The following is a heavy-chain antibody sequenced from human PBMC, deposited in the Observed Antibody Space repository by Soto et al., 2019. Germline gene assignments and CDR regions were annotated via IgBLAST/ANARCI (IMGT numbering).Heavy chain of an antibody. D-gene: IGHD3-10*01. CDR3: ARDSRSGLWFGELPPGRGMDV. Sequence: QVQLQESGPGLVKPSQTLSLTCTVSGGSISSGDYYWSWIRQPPGKGLEWIGYIYYSGSTYYNPSLKSRVTISVDTSKNQFSLKLSSVTAADTAVYYCARDSRSGLWFGELPPGRGMDVWGQGTTVTVSS. CDR2: IYYSGST. CDR1: GGSISSGDYY. V-gene: IGHV4-30-4*01. J-gene: IGHJ6*02.